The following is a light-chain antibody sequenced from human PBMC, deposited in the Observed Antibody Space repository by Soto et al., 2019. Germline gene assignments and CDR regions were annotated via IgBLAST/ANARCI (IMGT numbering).Light chain of an antibody. CDR2: DAS. Sequence: EIVLTQSPATLSLSPGERATLSCRASQSVSGYLAWFQQKPGQAPRLLIYDASKRATGIPARFSGSGFGTDYTLTISSLAPEDFAVYYCQQRSKWRTFGQGTKVDIK. CDR3: QQRSKWRT. V-gene: IGKV3-11*01. CDR1: QSVSGY. J-gene: IGKJ1*01.